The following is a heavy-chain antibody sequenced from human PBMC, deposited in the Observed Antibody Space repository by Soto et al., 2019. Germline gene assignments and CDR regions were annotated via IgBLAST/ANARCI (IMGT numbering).Heavy chain of an antibody. CDR2: ISGSGGST. CDR1: GFTFSSYA. J-gene: IGHJ4*02. Sequence: EVQLLESGGGLVQPGGSLRLSCAASGFTFSSYAMSWVRQAPGKGLEWVSAISGSGGSTYYADSVKGRFTISRDNSKNTLYLQMNSLRGEDTAVYYCAKGGFWSGHIDYWGQGTLVTVSS. D-gene: IGHD3-3*01. V-gene: IGHV3-23*01. CDR3: AKGGFWSGHIDY.